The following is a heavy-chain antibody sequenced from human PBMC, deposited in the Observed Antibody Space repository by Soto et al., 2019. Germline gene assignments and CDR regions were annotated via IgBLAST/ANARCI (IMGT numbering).Heavy chain of an antibody. V-gene: IGHV4-31*03. J-gene: IGHJ4*02. Sequence: QVQLQESGPGLVKPSQTLSLTCTVSGGSISSGGYYWSWIRQHPGKGLEWIGYIYYSGSTYYNPYLKSRATISVDTSKNQFSLKLSSVTAADTAVYYCARSSTSANYFDYWGQGTLVTVSS. D-gene: IGHD2-2*01. CDR1: GGSISSGGYY. CDR3: ARSSTSANYFDY. CDR2: IYYSGST.